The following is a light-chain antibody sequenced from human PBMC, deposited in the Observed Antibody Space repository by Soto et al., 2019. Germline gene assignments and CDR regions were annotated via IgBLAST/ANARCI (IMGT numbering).Light chain of an antibody. CDR1: SSDVGAYDY. J-gene: IGLJ2*01. V-gene: IGLV2-11*01. CDR2: DVF. Sequence: SALTQPRSVSGSPGQSVTISCTGTSSDVGAYDYVSWYQQHPGKAPKLMIYDVFKRPSGVPDRFSGSKSGNTASLTISGLQAEDEADYYCSSYAGIYIHVAIGGGTKLTVL. CDR3: SSYAGIYIHVA.